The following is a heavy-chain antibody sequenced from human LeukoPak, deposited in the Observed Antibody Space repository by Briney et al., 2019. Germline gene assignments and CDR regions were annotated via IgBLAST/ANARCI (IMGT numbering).Heavy chain of an antibody. D-gene: IGHD2-15*01. J-gene: IGHJ4*02. CDR2: IYYSGST. V-gene: IGHV4-30-4*01. CDR1: GGSISSGDYY. CDR3: ARVVVAATYYFDY. Sequence: PSQTLSLTCTVSGGSISSGDYYWSWIRQPPGKGLEWIGYIYYSGSTYYNPSLKSRVTISVDMSKNQFSLKLSSVTAADTAVYYCARVVVAATYYFDYWGQGTLVTVSS.